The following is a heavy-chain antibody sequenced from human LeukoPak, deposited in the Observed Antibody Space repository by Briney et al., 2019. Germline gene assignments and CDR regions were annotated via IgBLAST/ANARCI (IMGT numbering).Heavy chain of an antibody. J-gene: IGHJ6*02. CDR3: AKDIGSSSWSPFPDYYYGMDV. CDR2: ISWNSGSI. D-gene: IGHD6-13*01. Sequence: GGSLRLSCAAPGFTFDDYAMHWVRQAPGKGLEWVSGISWNSGSIGYADSVKGRFTISRDNAKNSLYLQMNSLRAEVTALYYCAKDIGSSSWSPFPDYYYGMDVWGQGTTVTVSS. V-gene: IGHV3-9*01. CDR1: GFTFDDYA.